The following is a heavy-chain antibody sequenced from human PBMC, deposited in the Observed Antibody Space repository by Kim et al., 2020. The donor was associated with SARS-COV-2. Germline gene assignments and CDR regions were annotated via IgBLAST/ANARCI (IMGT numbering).Heavy chain of an antibody. CDR1: GGTFSSYA. CDR2: IIPIFGTA. CDR3: ARDRWGYYDSSGYHGFDY. J-gene: IGHJ4*02. Sequence: SVKVSCKASGGTFSSYAISWVRQAPGQGLEWMGGIIPIFGTANYAQKFQGRVTITADESTSTAYMELSSLRSEDMAVYYCARDRWGYYDSSGYHGFDYWGQGTLVTVSS. V-gene: IGHV1-69*13. D-gene: IGHD3-22*01.